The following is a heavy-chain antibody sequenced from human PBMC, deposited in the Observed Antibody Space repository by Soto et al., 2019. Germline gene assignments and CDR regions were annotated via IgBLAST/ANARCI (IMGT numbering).Heavy chain of an antibody. D-gene: IGHD2-15*01. CDR1: GTSISSTFW. V-gene: IGHV4-4*02. Sequence: TSETLSLTCAVSGTSISSTFWWTWVRQPPGKGLEWIGEVYHSGSTKYNPSLKSRVTISVDKSKNQFSLELRAVTAADTAVYYCATLPPRIVVVKTEIPTWGQGTLVTSPQ. CDR2: VYHSGST. J-gene: IGHJ5*02. CDR3: ATLPPRIVVVKTEIPT.